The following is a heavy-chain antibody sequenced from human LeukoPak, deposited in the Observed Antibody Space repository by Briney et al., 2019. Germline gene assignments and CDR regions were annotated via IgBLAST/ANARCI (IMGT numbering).Heavy chain of an antibody. CDR3: ARIGNPHFYYYMDV. CDR2: ISTNTGNP. CDR1: GYTFTSYA. J-gene: IGHJ6*03. Sequence: ASVKVSCKASGYTFTSYAMNWVRRAPGQGLEWMGWISTNTGNPTYAQGFTGRFVFSLDTSVSTAYLQISSLKAEDTAVYYCARIGNPHFYYYMDVWGKGTTVTVSS. V-gene: IGHV7-4-1*02.